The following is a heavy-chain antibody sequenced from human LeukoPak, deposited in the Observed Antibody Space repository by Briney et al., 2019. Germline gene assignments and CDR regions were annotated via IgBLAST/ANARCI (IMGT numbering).Heavy chain of an antibody. CDR1: EFPFSSHS. CDR2: ISSSSIAI. Sequence: PGGSLRLSCAASEFPFSSHSMSWVRQAPGKGLEWVSYISSSSIAIYYADSVKGRFTISRDNAKNSLYLQMNSLRAEDTAVYYCAREHRTAKGNYFDYWGQGTLVTVSS. J-gene: IGHJ4*02. V-gene: IGHV3-48*01. D-gene: IGHD2-21*02. CDR3: AREHRTAKGNYFDY.